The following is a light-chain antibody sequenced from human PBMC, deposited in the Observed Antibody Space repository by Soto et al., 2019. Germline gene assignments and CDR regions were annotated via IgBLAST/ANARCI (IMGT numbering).Light chain of an antibody. CDR2: GAS. Sequence: IVVTLSPGTLSLSPGERATLSCRASQSVSSSYLAWYQQKPGQAPRLLIYGASSRATGIPDRFSGSGSGTDFTLTCSIRVPDDLALCYLRLSANPLWTVAQGTKVDIK. CDR3: RLSANPLWT. CDR1: QSVSSSY. J-gene: IGKJ1*01. V-gene: IGKV3-20*01.